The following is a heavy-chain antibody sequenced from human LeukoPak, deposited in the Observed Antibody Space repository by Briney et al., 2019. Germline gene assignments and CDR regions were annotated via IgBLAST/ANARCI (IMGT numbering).Heavy chain of an antibody. D-gene: IGHD1-26*01. Sequence: GGSLRLSCSPAGFSFGSFPMHWVRQAPGKGLEYVSAISDNGFGTYYADSAKGRFTISRDNSKNMLFLQMRSLRTEDTAVYYCVKRSGSVFYYDYWGQGTLVTVSS. J-gene: IGHJ4*02. CDR2: ISDNGFGT. CDR1: GFSFGSFP. V-gene: IGHV3-64D*06. CDR3: VKRSGSVFYYDY.